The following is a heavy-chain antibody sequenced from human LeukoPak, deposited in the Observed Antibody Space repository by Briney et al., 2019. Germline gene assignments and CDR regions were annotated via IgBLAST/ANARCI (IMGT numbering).Heavy chain of an antibody. CDR2: INAGHGDT. D-gene: IGHD3-22*01. CDR3: ASGGDYYDSSGYYYPMTFDY. J-gene: IGHJ4*02. CDR1: GYTFTSYA. Sequence: ASVKVSCKASGYTFTSYAMHWVRQAPGQRLEWMGWINAGHGDTKYSQKFQGRVTITRDTSASTAYMELSSLRSEDTAVYYCASGGDYYDSSGYYYPMTFDYWGQGTLVTVSS. V-gene: IGHV1-3*01.